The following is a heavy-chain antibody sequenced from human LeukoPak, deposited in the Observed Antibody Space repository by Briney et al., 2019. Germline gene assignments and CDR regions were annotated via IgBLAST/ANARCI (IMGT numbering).Heavy chain of an antibody. CDR1: GGSFSGYY. CDR2: INHSGST. J-gene: IGHJ6*02. Sequence: ETLSLACAVYGGSFSGYYWSWIRQPPGKGLEWIGEINHSGSTNYNPSLKSRVTISVDTSKNQFSLKLSSVTAADTAVYYCASAAAGHYYYSGMDVWGQGTTVTVSS. CDR3: ASAAAGHYYYSGMDV. V-gene: IGHV4-34*01. D-gene: IGHD6-13*01.